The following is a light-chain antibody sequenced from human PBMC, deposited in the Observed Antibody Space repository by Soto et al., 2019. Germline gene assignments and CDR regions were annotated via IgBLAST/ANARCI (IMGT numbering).Light chain of an antibody. V-gene: IGKV3-11*01. CDR1: QSVSSY. J-gene: IGKJ3*01. Sequence: EIVLTQSPATLSLSPGERATLSCRASQSVSSYLAWYQQKPGQAPRLLIYDASNRASGIPARFSGSGSGTDFALTISSLEPEDFAVYYCQQRHYGRTFGPGTKVDIK. CDR2: DAS. CDR3: QQRHYGRT.